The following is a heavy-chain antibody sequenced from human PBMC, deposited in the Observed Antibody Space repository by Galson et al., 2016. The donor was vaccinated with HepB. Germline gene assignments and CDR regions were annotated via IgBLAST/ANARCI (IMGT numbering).Heavy chain of an antibody. D-gene: IGHD3-9*01. CDR3: AKGLKFYGVLTGDAFDV. V-gene: IGHV3-23*01. J-gene: IGHJ3*01. Sequence: SLRLSCAASGFTSSSFAMNWVRQAPGMGLEWVAGVSVSGSSTYYADSVRGRFTISRDNSKNTVYLQMDSLRGDDTALYFCAKGLKFYGVLTGDAFDVWGQGTVVAVSA. CDR2: VSVSGSST. CDR1: GFTSSSFA.